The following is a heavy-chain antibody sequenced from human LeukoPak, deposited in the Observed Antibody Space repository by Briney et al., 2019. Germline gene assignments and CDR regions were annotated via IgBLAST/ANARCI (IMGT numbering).Heavy chain of an antibody. Sequence: GGSLRLSCAASGFTFTTYGINWVRQSPGKGLEFVSSISSNIYHIYYADSVKGRFTISRDNEKSSMYLKMNSLRAEDTAVYYCARDSGSGWDFFDSWGQGTLVTVSS. J-gene: IGHJ4*02. CDR2: ISSNIYHI. V-gene: IGHV3-21*01. CDR3: ARDSGSGWDFFDS. D-gene: IGHD6-19*01. CDR1: GFTFTTYG.